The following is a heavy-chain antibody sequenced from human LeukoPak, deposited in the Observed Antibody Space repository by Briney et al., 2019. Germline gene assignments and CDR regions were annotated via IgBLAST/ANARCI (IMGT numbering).Heavy chain of an antibody. CDR1: GYTFTGYY. J-gene: IGHJ4*02. CDR3: ARDEGITGTTFDY. D-gene: IGHD1-7*01. Sequence: ASVKVSCRASGYTFTGYYMHWVRQAPGQGLEWMGWINLNSGGTNYAQKFQGRDTMTRDTPISTAYLELSRLRSDDTAVYYCARDEGITGTTFDYWGQGTLVTVSS. V-gene: IGHV1-2*02. CDR2: INLNSGGT.